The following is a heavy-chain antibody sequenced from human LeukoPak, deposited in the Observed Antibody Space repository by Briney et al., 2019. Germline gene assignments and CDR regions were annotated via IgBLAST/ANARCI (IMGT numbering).Heavy chain of an antibody. Sequence: SETLSLTCTVSGGSISSYYWSWIRQPPGKGLEWIGCIYYSGSTNYNPSLKSRVTISVDTSKNQFSLKLSSVTAADTAVYYCARGGSSSWYDWFDPWGQGTLVTVSS. V-gene: IGHV4-59*01. CDR1: GGSISSYY. CDR2: IYYSGST. CDR3: ARGGSSSWYDWFDP. J-gene: IGHJ5*02. D-gene: IGHD6-13*01.